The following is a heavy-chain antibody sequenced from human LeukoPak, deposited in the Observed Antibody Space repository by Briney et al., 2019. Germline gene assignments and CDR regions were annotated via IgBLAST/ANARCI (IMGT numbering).Heavy chain of an antibody. V-gene: IGHV3-23*01. J-gene: IGHJ4*02. CDR2: IGTSNAGT. Sequence: GGSLRLSCAASGFTSSSSTMSWVRQAPGKGLEWVSTIGTSNAGTYYADSVKGRFTISRDNPRNTLYLHMTSLRAEDTAIYYCAKHLHLWASFDSWGQGILVTVSS. CDR1: GFTSSSST. D-gene: IGHD5-18*01. CDR3: AKHLHLWASFDS.